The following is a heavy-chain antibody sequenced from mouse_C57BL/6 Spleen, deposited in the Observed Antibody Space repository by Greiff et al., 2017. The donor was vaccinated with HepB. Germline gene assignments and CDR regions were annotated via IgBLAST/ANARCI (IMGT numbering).Heavy chain of an antibody. CDR3: ARKGIITTVVDWYFDV. J-gene: IGHJ1*03. CDR2: IYWDDDK. Sequence: QVTLKVSGPGILQSSQTLSLTCSFSGFSLSTSGMGVSWIRQPSGKGLEWLAHIYWDDDKRYNPSLKSRLTISKDTSRNQVFLKITSVDTADTATYYCARKGIITTVVDWYFDVWGTGTTVTVSS. V-gene: IGHV8-12*01. CDR1: GFSLSTSGMG. D-gene: IGHD1-1*01.